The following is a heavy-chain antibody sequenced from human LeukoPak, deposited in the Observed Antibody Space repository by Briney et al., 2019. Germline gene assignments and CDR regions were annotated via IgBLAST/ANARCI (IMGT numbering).Heavy chain of an antibody. CDR1: GYSISSGYY. D-gene: IGHD3-10*01. J-gene: IGHJ5*02. CDR2: IYHSGST. CDR3: AREYYGSGPYNWFDP. Sequence: SETLSLTCTVSGYSISSGYYWGWIRQPPGKGLEWIGSIYHSGSTYYNPSLKSRVTILVDTSKNQFSLKLSSVTAADTAVYYCAREYYGSGPYNWFDPWGQGTLVTVSS. V-gene: IGHV4-38-2*02.